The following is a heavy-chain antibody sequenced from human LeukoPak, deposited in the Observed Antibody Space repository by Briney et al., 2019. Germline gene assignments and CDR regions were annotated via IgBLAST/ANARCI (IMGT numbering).Heavy chain of an antibody. CDR2: IRYDGSNK. CDR3: AKETAGHGYYFDH. J-gene: IGHJ4*02. Sequence: PGGSLRLSCAASGFTFSNSAMHWVRQAPGKGLEWVSFIRYDGSNKYYADSVKGRLTISRDNSQSTLWLQMDSLRVDDTAVYYCAKETAGHGYYFDHWGQGTLVTVSS. CDR1: GFTFSNSA. D-gene: IGHD3-10*01. V-gene: IGHV3-30*02.